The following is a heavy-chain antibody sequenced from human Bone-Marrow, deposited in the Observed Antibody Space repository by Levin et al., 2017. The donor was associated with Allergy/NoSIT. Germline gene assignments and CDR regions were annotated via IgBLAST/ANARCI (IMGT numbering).Heavy chain of an antibody. CDR1: GFSLSNARMG. CDR3: ARIPSSTDYYYYGMDV. CDR2: IFSNDEK. V-gene: IGHV2-26*01. D-gene: IGHD1-1*01. J-gene: IGHJ6*02. Sequence: SGPTLVKPTETLTLTCTVSGFSLSNARMGVSWIRQPPGKALEWLAHIFSNDEKSYSTSLKSRLTISKDTSKSQVVLTMTNMDPVDTATYYCARIPSSTDYYYYGMDVWGQGTTVTVSS.